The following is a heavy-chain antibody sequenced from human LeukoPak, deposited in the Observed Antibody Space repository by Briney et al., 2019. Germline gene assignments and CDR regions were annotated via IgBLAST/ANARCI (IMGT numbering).Heavy chain of an antibody. CDR3: ARGAHLYNILTGYYTFFDY. CDR1: GGSISSYY. Sequence: PSETLSLTCTVSGGSISSYYWSWIRQPPGKGLEWIGYIYCSGSTNYNPSLKSRVTISVDTSKNQFSLKLSSVTAADTAVYYCARGAHLYNILTGYYTFFDYWGQGTLVTVSS. V-gene: IGHV4-59*01. CDR2: IYCSGST. J-gene: IGHJ4*02. D-gene: IGHD3-9*01.